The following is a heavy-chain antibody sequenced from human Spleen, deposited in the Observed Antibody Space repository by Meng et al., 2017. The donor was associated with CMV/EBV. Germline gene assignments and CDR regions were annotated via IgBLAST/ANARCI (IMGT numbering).Heavy chain of an antibody. CDR1: GFTFSDYE. V-gene: IGHV3-74*01. J-gene: IGHJ2*01. CDR3: ARDQDTAMIGTGYFDL. Sequence: GGSLRLSCAASGFTFSDYEMNWVRQAPGKGLVWVSRINSDGNSTTYADSVRGRFTISRDNAKNTLYLQMNSLRGEDTAIYYCARDQDTAMIGTGYFDLWGRGTLVTVSS. CDR2: INSDGNST. D-gene: IGHD5-18*01.